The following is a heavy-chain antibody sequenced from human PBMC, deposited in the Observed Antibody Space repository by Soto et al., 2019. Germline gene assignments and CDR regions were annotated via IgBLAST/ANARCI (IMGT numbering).Heavy chain of an antibody. CDR1: GYTFTSYA. CDR3: SWSGYYTGAFDI. D-gene: IGHD3-3*01. J-gene: IGHJ3*02. CDR2: INAGNGNT. Sequence: ASVKVSCKASGYTFTSYAMHWVRQAPGQRLEWMGWINAGNGNTKYSQKFQGRVTITRDTSASTAYMELSSLRSEDTAVYYCSWSGYYTGAFDIWGQGTMVTVSS. V-gene: IGHV1-3*01.